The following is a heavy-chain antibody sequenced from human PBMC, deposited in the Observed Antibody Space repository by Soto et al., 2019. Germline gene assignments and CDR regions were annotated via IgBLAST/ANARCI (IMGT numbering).Heavy chain of an antibody. CDR1: GYSFTSYW. J-gene: IGHJ6*02. D-gene: IGHD5-18*01. CDR2: IDPSDSYT. V-gene: IGHV5-10-1*01. Sequence: DSLKISCKGSGYSFTSYWISWVRQMPGKGLEWMGRIDPSDSYTNYSPSFQGHVTISADKSISTAYLQWSSLKASDTAMYYCETWRAAMVVSYYGIEVWGQGTRVT. CDR3: ETWRAAMVVSYYGIEV.